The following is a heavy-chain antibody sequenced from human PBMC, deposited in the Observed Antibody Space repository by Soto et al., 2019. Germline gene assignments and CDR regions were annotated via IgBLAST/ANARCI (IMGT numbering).Heavy chain of an antibody. D-gene: IGHD6-13*01. CDR1: GGSISSGGYY. CDR2: IYYSGST. V-gene: IGHV4-31*02. J-gene: IGHJ4*02. CDR3: ARVAAAGDTIDY. Sequence: LCGGSISSGGYYWSWIRQHPGKGLEWIGYIYYSGSTYYNPSLKSRVTISVDTSKNQFSLKLSSVTAADTAVYYCARVAAAGDTIDYWGQGTLVTVSS.